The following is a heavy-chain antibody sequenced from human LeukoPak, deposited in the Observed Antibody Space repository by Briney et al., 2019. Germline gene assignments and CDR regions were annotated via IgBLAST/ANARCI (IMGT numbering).Heavy chain of an antibody. CDR2: IYSGGST. Sequence: GGSLRLSCAASGFTVSSTYMSWVRQAPGKGLEWVSVIYSGGSTYYADSVKGRFTISRDNSKNTLYLQANSLRAEDTAVYYCAREEQQLAGSLDYWGQGTLVTVSS. J-gene: IGHJ4*02. V-gene: IGHV3-53*01. CDR1: GFTVSSTY. D-gene: IGHD6-13*01. CDR3: AREEQQLAGSLDY.